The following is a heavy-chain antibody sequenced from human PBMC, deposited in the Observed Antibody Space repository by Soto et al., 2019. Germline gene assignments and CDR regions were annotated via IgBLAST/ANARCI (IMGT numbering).Heavy chain of an antibody. Sequence: SETLSLTCTVSGGSITSSYYWGWIRQPPGKGLEWIGSIYYSGSTYYNPSLKSRVTISVDTSKNQFSLKLSSVTAADTAVYYCATIPATRILPDYWGQRTLVIVSS. J-gene: IGHJ4*02. CDR3: ATIPATRILPDY. CDR2: IYYSGST. CDR1: GGSITSSYY. V-gene: IGHV4-39*01. D-gene: IGHD3-3*02.